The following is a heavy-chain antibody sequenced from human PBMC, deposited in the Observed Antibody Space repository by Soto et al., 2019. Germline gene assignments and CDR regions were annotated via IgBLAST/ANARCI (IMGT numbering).Heavy chain of an antibody. CDR3: AKLPKPHYCSGGSCYSPPDTYYYYYMDV. V-gene: IGHV3-23*01. J-gene: IGHJ6*03. CDR2: ISGSGGST. Sequence: GGSLRLSCAASGFTFSSYAMSWVRQAPGKGLEWVSAISGSGGSTYYADSVKGRFTISRDNSKNTLYLQMNSLRAEDTAVYYCAKLPKPHYCSGGSCYSPPDTYYYYYMDVWGKGTTVTVSS. CDR1: GFTFSSYA. D-gene: IGHD2-15*01.